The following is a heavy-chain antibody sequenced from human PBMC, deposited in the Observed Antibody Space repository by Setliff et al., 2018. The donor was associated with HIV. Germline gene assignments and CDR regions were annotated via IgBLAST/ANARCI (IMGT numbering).Heavy chain of an antibody. Sequence: NPSETLSLTCAVYGGSFSGYYWSWIRQSPGKGLEWIGYIYSTGSTNYNPSLQSRVTISMVASRNQFSLKVTSVTAADTAVYYCAKGAGFYGDYTFDHWGQGRQVTVSS. CDR3: AKGAGFYGDYTFDH. D-gene: IGHD4-17*01. V-gene: IGHV4-59*01. CDR2: IYSTGST. CDR1: GGSFSGYY. J-gene: IGHJ4*02.